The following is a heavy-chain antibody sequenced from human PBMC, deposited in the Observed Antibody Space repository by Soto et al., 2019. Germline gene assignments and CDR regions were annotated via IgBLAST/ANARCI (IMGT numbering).Heavy chain of an antibody. CDR3: ARGDSGSYCDY. D-gene: IGHD1-26*01. CDR1: NGSFSGYY. Sequence: QVQLHQWGAGLLKPSETLSLTCAVYNGSFSGYYWTWIRQPPGKGLEWIGEISHSGRADYNVSLKSRVTISVDKSKNQSSLKVNSVTAADTAVYYCARGDSGSYCDYWGQGTLVTVSS. J-gene: IGHJ4*02. CDR2: ISHSGRA. V-gene: IGHV4-34*01.